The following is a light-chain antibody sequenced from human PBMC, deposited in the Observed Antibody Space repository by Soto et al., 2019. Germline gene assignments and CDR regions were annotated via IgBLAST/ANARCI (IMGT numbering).Light chain of an antibody. V-gene: IGKV3-11*01. J-gene: IGKJ2*01. CDR3: EQRSIWPLYT. Sequence: EIVLTQSPSTLSFSPWERYNLSCRASQSVSDYLAWYQQKPGQAPRLLIYDASNRATGIPARFSGSGFGTDFTLTISSLEPEDFAVYYCEQRSIWPLYTFGQGTKVDIK. CDR1: QSVSDY. CDR2: DAS.